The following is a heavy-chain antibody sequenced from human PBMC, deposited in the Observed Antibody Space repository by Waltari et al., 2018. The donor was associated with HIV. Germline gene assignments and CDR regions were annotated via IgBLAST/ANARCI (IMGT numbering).Heavy chain of an antibody. CDR3: ARVFRGTIHYFDSRLGH. J-gene: IGHJ5*02. V-gene: IGHV1-2*02. CDR1: AYTSSHYY. D-gene: IGHD3-22*01. CDR2: INPNSGGT. Sequence: QLQLVQSEAEVTRARPSVKVSCKASAYTSSHYYMHWLRQAPGQALEWMGWINPNSGGTRYGEKFQGRVTMTRDTSISTAYMELRRLGSDDTAVYYCARVFRGTIHYFDSRLGHCGQGALVTVSS.